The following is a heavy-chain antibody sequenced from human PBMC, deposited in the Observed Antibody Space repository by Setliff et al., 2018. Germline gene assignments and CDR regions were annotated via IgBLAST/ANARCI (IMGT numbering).Heavy chain of an antibody. J-gene: IGHJ4*02. CDR3: ARPGGFCDSNDCWDGYFDN. Sequence: GESLKISCRASGYNFANYWIGWVRQMPGKGLEWMAIIYPDDSDSRHSPSFRGQVTVSADKSINTAYLQWSSLKASDTAMYYCARPGGFCDSNDCWDGYFDNWGQGTPVTVSS. D-gene: IGHD4-4*01. V-gene: IGHV5-51*01. CDR1: GYNFANYW. CDR2: IYPDDSDS.